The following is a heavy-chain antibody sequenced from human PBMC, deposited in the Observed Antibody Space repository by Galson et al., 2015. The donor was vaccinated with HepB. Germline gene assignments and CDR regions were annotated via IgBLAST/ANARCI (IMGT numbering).Heavy chain of an antibody. CDR2: IYYSGST. CDR3: ARGSYEFGASIVPGFDY. D-gene: IGHD3-10*01. J-gene: IGHJ4*02. V-gene: IGHV4-39*07. Sequence: ETLSLTCTVSGGSISSSSYYWGWIRQPPGKGLEWIGSIYYSGSTYYNPSLKSRVTISVDTSKNQFSLKLSSVTAADTAVYYCARGSYEFGASIVPGFDYWGQGTLVTVSS. CDR1: GGSISSSSYY.